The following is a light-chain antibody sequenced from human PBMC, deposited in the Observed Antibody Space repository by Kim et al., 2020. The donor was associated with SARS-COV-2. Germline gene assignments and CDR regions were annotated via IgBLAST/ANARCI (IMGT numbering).Light chain of an antibody. Sequence: GQKVTISCSGSSTNIGDNYVFWYQQLPGTAPKLLIYDNNKRPSGMPDRFSGSKSGTSATLGITGLQTGDEAEYYCKTWDTSLSVGVFGGGTQLTVL. CDR3: KTWDTSLSVGV. CDR1: STNIGDNY. CDR2: DNN. V-gene: IGLV1-51*01. J-gene: IGLJ3*02.